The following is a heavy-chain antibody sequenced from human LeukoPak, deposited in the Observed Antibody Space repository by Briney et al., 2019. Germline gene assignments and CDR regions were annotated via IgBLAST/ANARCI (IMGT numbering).Heavy chain of an antibody. CDR1: GGSFSGYY. Sequence: KPSETLSLTCAVYGGSFSGYYWSWIRQPPGKGLEWIGEISHSGSTNYNPSLKSRVTISVDTSKNQFSLKLSSVTAADTAVYYCARRETNYDILTGYYADVYFDYWGQGTLVTVSS. CDR3: ARRETNYDILTGYYADVYFDY. V-gene: IGHV4-34*01. CDR2: ISHSGST. J-gene: IGHJ4*02. D-gene: IGHD3-9*01.